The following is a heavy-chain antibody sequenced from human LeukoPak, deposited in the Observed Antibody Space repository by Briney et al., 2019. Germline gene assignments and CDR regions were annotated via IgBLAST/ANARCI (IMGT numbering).Heavy chain of an antibody. Sequence: GRSLRLSCAASGFTFSSYAMHWVRQAPGKGLEWVAVISYDGSNKYYADSVKGRFTISRDNSKNTLYLQMNSLRAEDTAVYYCAKELVVVPAANFDYWGQGTLVTVSS. CDR3: AKELVVVPAANFDY. J-gene: IGHJ4*02. CDR2: ISYDGSNK. V-gene: IGHV3-30-3*01. D-gene: IGHD2-2*01. CDR1: GFTFSSYA.